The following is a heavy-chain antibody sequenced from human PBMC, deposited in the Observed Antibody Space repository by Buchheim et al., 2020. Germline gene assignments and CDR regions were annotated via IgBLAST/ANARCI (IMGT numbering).Heavy chain of an antibody. CDR3: ARAQRGYSYGYYFDY. CDR2: ISSSSSTI. Sequence: EVQLVESGGGLVQPGGSLRLSCAASGFTFSSYSMNWVRQAPGKGLEWVSYISSSSSTIYYADSVKGRFTIFRDNAKNSLYLQMNSLRAEDTAVYYCARAQRGYSYGYYFDYWGQGTL. J-gene: IGHJ4*02. CDR1: GFTFSSYS. V-gene: IGHV3-48*01. D-gene: IGHD5-18*01.